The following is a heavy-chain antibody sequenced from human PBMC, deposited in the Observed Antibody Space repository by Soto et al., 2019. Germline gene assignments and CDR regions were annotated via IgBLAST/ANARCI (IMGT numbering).Heavy chain of an antibody. CDR2: INDSGGST. J-gene: IGHJ4*02. D-gene: IGHD3-22*01. CDR3: DSSGSPGY. Sequence: GGSLRLSCAASGFTFSSFAMSWVRQAPGKGLEWVSAINDSGGSTYSADSVRGRFTISRDNSKNTLYLQMNSLRADDTAVYYYDSSGSPGYWGQGTLVTVSS. V-gene: IGHV3-23*01. CDR1: GFTFSSFA.